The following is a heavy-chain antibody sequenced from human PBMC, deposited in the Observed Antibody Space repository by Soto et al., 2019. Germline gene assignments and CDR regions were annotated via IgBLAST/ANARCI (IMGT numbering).Heavy chain of an antibody. J-gene: IGHJ4*02. Sequence: SETLSLTCTVSGGSISSSSYYWGWIRQPPGKGLEWIGSIYYSGSTYYNPSLKSRVTISVDTSKNQFSLKLSSVTAADTAVYYCARLPRSGSYESFFDYWGQGTLVTVSS. CDR1: GGSISSSSYY. D-gene: IGHD1-26*01. CDR2: IYYSGST. CDR3: ARLPRSGSYESFFDY. V-gene: IGHV4-39*01.